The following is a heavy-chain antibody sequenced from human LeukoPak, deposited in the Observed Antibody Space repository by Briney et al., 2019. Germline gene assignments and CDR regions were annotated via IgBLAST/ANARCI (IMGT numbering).Heavy chain of an antibody. CDR1: GFTFSSYG. CDR3: AKLGELLSLVYYYYYMDV. D-gene: IGHD3-10*01. CDR2: ISGSGGST. J-gene: IGHJ6*03. V-gene: IGHV3-23*01. Sequence: GGSLRLSCTASGFTFSSYGMSWVRQAPGKGLEWVSVISGSGGSTYYADSVKGRFTISRDNSKNTLYLQMNSLRAEDTAVYYCAKLGELLSLVYYYYYMDVWGKGTTVTISS.